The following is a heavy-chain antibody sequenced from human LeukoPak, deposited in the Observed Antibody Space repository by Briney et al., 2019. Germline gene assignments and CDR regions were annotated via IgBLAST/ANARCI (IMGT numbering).Heavy chain of an antibody. V-gene: IGHV3-23*01. Sequence: GGSLRLSCAASGFTFSSYAMSWVRQAPGKGLECVSAISGSGGSTYYADSVKGRFTISRDNSKNTLYLQMNSLRAEDTAVYYCAKDSPRVATDGGYYFDYWGQGTLVTVSS. J-gene: IGHJ4*02. CDR3: AKDSPRVATDGGYYFDY. CDR1: GFTFSSYA. CDR2: ISGSGGST. D-gene: IGHD5-12*01.